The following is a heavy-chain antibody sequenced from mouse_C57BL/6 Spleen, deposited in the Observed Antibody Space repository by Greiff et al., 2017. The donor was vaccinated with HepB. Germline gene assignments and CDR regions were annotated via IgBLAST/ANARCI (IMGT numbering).Heavy chain of an antibody. CDR1: GYTFTSYW. Sequence: VQLQQPGAELVRPGSSVKLSCKASGYTFTSYWMDWVKQRPGQGLEWIGNIYPSDSETHYNQKFKDKATLTVDKSSSTAYMQLSSLTSEDSAVYYGAGPGYCGSSLRSLYFDVWGTGTTVTVSS. V-gene: IGHV1-61*01. D-gene: IGHD1-1*01. J-gene: IGHJ1*03. CDR2: IYPSDSET. CDR3: AGPGYCGSSLRSLYFDV.